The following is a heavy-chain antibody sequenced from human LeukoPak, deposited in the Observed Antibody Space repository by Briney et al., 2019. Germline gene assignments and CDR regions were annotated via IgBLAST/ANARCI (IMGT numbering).Heavy chain of an antibody. J-gene: IGHJ1*01. CDR2: IYHSGST. CDR3: ARAPIAAAEYFQH. D-gene: IGHD6-13*01. Sequence: SETLSLTCTVSSASVSSYYWSWVRQPPGKGLEWIGEIYHSGSTNYNPSLKSRVTISVDKSKNQFSLKLSSVTAADTAVYYCARAPIAAAEYFQHWGQGTLVTVSS. V-gene: IGHV4-4*02. CDR1: SASVSSYY.